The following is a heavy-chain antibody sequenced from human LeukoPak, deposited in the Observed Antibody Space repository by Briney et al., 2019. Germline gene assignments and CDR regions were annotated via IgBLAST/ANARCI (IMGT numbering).Heavy chain of an antibody. CDR3: ARDGVTAMVINWFDP. J-gene: IGHJ5*02. CDR2: INPNSGGT. CDR1: GYTFTGYY. V-gene: IGHV1-2*02. D-gene: IGHD5-18*01. Sequence: ASVTVSCKASGYTFTGYYMHWVRQAPGQGLEWMGWINPNSGGTNYAQKFQGRVTMTRDTSISTAYMELSRLRSDDTAVYYCARDGVTAMVINWFDPWGQGTLVTVSS.